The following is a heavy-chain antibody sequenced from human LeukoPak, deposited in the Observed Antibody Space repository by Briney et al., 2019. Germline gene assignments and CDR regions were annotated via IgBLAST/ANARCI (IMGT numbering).Heavy chain of an antibody. CDR2: ISSSSSTI. CDR1: GFTFSSYS. V-gene: IGHV3-48*04. D-gene: IGHD3-22*01. Sequence: GGSLRLSCAASGFTFSSYSMNWVRQAPGEGLEWVSYISSSSSTIYYADSAKGRFTISRDNAKNSLYLQMNSLRAEDTAVYYCARDYYDSSAHFDYWGQGTLVTVSS. CDR3: ARDYYDSSAHFDY. J-gene: IGHJ4*02.